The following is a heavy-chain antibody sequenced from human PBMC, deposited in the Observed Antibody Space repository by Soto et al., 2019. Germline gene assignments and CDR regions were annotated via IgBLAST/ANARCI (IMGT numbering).Heavy chain of an antibody. CDR1: GGSISSYY. D-gene: IGHD2-15*01. Sequence: TSEILSLTCTVSGGSISSYYWSWIRQPPGKGLEWIGYIYYSGSTNYNPSLKSRVTISVDTSKNQFSLKLTSVTAADTAVYFCARSYCSGGTCLLYYFDYWGQGTLVNVSS. V-gene: IGHV4-59*01. CDR2: IYYSGST. CDR3: ARSYCSGGTCLLYYFDY. J-gene: IGHJ4*02.